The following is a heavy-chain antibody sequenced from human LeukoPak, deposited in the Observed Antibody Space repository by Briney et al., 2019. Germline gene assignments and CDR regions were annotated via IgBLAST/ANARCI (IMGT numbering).Heavy chain of an antibody. V-gene: IGHV3-9*01. J-gene: IGHJ2*01. CDR2: INWKTGNG. CDR3: TRRAARWQFDL. Sequence: GGSLRLSCAVSGFNFDGYAMHWVRQAPGRGLEWVSGINWKTGNGIYADSVKGRFTISRDNAKNSLYLQMSSLRAEDTALYYCTRRAARWQFDLWGRGTLLTVSS. CDR1: GFNFDGYA. D-gene: IGHD5-24*01.